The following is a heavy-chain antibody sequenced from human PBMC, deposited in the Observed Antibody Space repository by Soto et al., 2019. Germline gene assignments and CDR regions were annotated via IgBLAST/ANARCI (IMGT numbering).Heavy chain of an antibody. J-gene: IGHJ3*02. D-gene: IGHD6-13*01. Sequence: VGSLRLSCAASGFTFSGSAMHWVRQASGKGLEWVGRIRSKANSYATAYAASVKGRFTISRDDSKNTAYLQMNSLKTEDTAVYYCTTIAADDAFDIWGQGTMVTVSS. V-gene: IGHV3-73*01. CDR1: GFTFSGSA. CDR3: TTIAADDAFDI. CDR2: IRSKANSYAT.